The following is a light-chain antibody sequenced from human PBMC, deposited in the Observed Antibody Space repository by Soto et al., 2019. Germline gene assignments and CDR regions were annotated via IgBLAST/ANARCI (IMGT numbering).Light chain of an antibody. V-gene: IGLV1-44*01. Sequence: SVLTQPPSASGTPGQRVTISCSGSSSNIGSHTVSWFQHLPGTAPKLLIYSNDQRPSGVPDRFSGSKSGTSASLAISGLQSEDEADYYCAAWDASLNGGVFGGGTKLTVL. CDR1: SSNIGSHT. CDR3: AAWDASLNGGV. CDR2: SND. J-gene: IGLJ3*02.